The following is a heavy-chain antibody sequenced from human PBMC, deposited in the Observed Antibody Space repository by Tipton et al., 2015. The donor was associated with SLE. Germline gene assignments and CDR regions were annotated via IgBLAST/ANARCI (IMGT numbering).Heavy chain of an antibody. CDR2: IKDRDDIK. CDR1: GFSFSEYY. Sequence: SLRLSCVASGFSFSEYYMSWIRQAPGKGLEWISHIKDRDDIKYGDSAKGRFIISRDDAKNSLYLQMNSLRADDTAVYYCARAYPWSGIFDFWGQGTLVTVSS. D-gene: IGHD6-25*01. CDR3: ARAYPWSGIFDF. V-gene: IGHV3-11*01. J-gene: IGHJ4*02.